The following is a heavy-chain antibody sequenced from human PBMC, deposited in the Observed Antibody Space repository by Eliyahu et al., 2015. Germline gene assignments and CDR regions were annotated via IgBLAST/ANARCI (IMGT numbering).Heavy chain of an antibody. CDR2: INHSGST. D-gene: IGHD2-2*02. V-gene: IGHV4-34*01. CDR3: ARGPIVVVPAAIYGMDV. CDR1: GGSFSGXY. J-gene: IGHJ6*02. Sequence: QVQLQQWGAGLLKPSEXLSLTCAVYGGSFSGXYWSWIRQPPGKGLEWIGEINHSGSTNYNPSLKSRVTISVDTSKNQFSLKLSSVTAADTAVYYCARGPIVVVPAAIYGMDVWGQGTTVTVSS.